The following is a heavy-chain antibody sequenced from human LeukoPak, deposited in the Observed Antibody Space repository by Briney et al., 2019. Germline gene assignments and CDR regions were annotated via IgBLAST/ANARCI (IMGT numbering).Heavy chain of an antibody. Sequence: PSETLSLTCTVSGGSISSYYWSWSRQPPGKGLEWIGYIYYSGSTNYNPSLKSRVTISVDTSKNQFSLNLTSVTAADTAVYYCARALNPLPGTYYFDYWGQGTLVTVSS. CDR2: IYYSGST. D-gene: IGHD2-15*01. CDR3: ARALNPLPGTYYFDY. CDR1: GGSISSYY. V-gene: IGHV4-59*12. J-gene: IGHJ4*02.